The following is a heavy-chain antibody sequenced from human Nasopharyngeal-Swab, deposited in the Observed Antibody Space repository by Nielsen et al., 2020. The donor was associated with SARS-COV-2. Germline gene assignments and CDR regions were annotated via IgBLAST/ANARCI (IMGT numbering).Heavy chain of an antibody. CDR1: GFTFSSYW. V-gene: IGHV3-7*03. Sequence: SCAASGFTFSSYWMSLVRQAPGKGLEWVANIKQDGSEKYYVDSVKGRFTISRDNAKNSLYLQMNSLRAEDTAVYYCARDKFWSGYLAFDYWGQGTLVTVSS. J-gene: IGHJ4*02. D-gene: IGHD3-3*01. CDR2: IKQDGSEK. CDR3: ARDKFWSGYLAFDY.